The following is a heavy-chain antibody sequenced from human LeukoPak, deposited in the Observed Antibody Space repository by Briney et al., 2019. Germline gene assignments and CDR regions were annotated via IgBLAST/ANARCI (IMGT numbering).Heavy chain of an antibody. CDR3: ARHTYYYDSSGYPDY. J-gene: IGHJ4*02. Sequence: SETLSLTCAVSGYSISSGYYWGWIRQPPGKGLEWIGSIYHSGSTYYNPSLKSRVTISVDTSKNQFPLKLSSVTAADTAVYYCARHTYYYDSSGYPDYWGQGTLVTVSS. CDR2: IYHSGST. D-gene: IGHD3-22*01. V-gene: IGHV4-38-2*01. CDR1: GYSISSGYY.